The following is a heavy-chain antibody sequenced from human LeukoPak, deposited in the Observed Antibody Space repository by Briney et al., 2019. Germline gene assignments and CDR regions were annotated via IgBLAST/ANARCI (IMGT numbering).Heavy chain of an antibody. D-gene: IGHD3-22*01. CDR1: GGSISSSSYY. CDR3: ARDVGYDTIDY. CDR2: IYYSGST. J-gene: IGHJ4*02. Sequence: NPSETLSLTCTVSGGSISSSSYYWGWIRQPPGKGLEWIGSIYYSGSTYYNPSLKSRVTISVDTSKNQFSLKLSSVTAADTAVYYCARDVGYDTIDYWGQGTLVTVSS. V-gene: IGHV4-39*07.